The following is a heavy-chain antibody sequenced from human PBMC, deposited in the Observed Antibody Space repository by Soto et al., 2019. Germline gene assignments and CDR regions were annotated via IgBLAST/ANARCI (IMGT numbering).Heavy chain of an antibody. V-gene: IGHV3-73*01. Sequence: GSLRLSCAASGFTFSGSAMHWVRQASGKGLEWVGRIRSKTNNYATAYAASVKGRFTISRDDSKNTAYLQMNSLKTEDTAVYYCASTRRDGYNNYYYYYGMDVWGQGTTVTVSS. J-gene: IGHJ6*02. CDR2: IRSKTNNYAT. D-gene: IGHD5-12*01. CDR1: GFTFSGSA. CDR3: ASTRRDGYNNYYYYYGMDV.